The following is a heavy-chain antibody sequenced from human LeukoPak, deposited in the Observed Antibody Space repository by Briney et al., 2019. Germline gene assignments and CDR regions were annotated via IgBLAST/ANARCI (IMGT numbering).Heavy chain of an antibody. D-gene: IGHD5-12*01. CDR1: GFTFSSYW. J-gene: IGHJ3*02. CDR3: RSRYVAYAFDI. V-gene: IGHV3-7*01. CDR2: IKQDGSEK. Sequence: GGSLRLSCAASGFTFSSYWMSWVRQAPGKGLEWVANIKQDGSEKYYVDSVKGRFTISRDNAKNSLYLQMNSLRAEDTAVYYCRSRYVAYAFDIWGQGTMVTVSS.